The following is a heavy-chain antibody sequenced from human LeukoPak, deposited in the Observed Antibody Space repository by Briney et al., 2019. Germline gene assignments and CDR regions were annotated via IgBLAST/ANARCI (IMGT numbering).Heavy chain of an antibody. CDR2: IDGGGGPT. CDR1: GFTFRNYA. J-gene: IGHJ4*02. Sequence: GGSLRLSCAASGFTFRNYAMSWVRQAPGKGLEWVSVIDGGGGPTYYADSVKGRFTISRDNSKNTLYLQMNSLRAEDVAVYFCAKNSCYNSQYFSDYWGQGTLVTVSS. CDR3: AKNSCYNSQYFSDY. D-gene: IGHD2-15*01. V-gene: IGHV3-23*01.